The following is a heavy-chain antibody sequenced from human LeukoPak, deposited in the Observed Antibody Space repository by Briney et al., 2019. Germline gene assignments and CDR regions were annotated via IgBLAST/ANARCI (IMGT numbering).Heavy chain of an antibody. V-gene: IGHV3-23*01. Sequence: PGGSLRLSCAASGFTFSSYAMSRVRQAPGKGPEGGSAISGSGGSTYYADSVKGRFTISRDNSKNTLYLQMNSARAKDTDQYYCAKEDAAGTERNFGTYFDYWGQGTLVTVSS. J-gene: IGHJ4*02. CDR1: GFTFSSYA. CDR3: AKEDAAGTERNFGTYFDY. CDR2: ISGSGGST. D-gene: IGHD1-1*01.